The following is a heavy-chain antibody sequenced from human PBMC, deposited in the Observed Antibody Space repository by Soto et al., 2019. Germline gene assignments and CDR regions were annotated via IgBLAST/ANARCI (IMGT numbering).Heavy chain of an antibody. J-gene: IGHJ4*02. Sequence: QVQLQESGPGLVKPSQTLSLTCTVSGDSISSGAYYWTWIRQHPGKGLEWIGYIYYSGTTYYNPSLKSRVTISIDTSKNQFSLNLLSVTAADTAVYYCARDFRDHGDSKGVDYWGQGALVTVSS. CDR2: IYYSGTT. CDR1: GDSISSGAYY. CDR3: ARDFRDHGDSKGVDY. D-gene: IGHD4-17*01. V-gene: IGHV4-31*03.